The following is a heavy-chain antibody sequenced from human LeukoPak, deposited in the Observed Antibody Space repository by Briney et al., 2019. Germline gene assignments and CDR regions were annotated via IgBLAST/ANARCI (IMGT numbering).Heavy chain of an antibody. Sequence: GGSLRLSCAASGFTFSTYWMSWVRQAPGKGLEWVANIKQDGSEKYYVDSVKGRLTISRDNAKNSLSLQMNSLRAEDTAVYYCARISGTAPRYWGQGTLVTVSS. CDR3: ARISGTAPRY. J-gene: IGHJ4*02. D-gene: IGHD3-10*01. CDR2: IKQDGSEK. V-gene: IGHV3-7*01. CDR1: GFTFSTYW.